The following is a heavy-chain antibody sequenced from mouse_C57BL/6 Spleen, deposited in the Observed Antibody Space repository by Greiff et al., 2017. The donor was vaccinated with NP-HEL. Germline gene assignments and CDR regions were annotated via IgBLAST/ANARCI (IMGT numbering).Heavy chain of an antibody. D-gene: IGHD2-2*01. J-gene: IGHJ4*01. Sequence: QVQLQQSGAELVRPGASVTLSCKASGYTFTDYEMHWVKQTPVHGLEWIGAIDPETGGTAYNQKFKGKAILTADKSSSTAYMELRSLTSEDSAVYYCTRPYGYDGAMDYWGQGTSVTVSS. CDR2: IDPETGGT. CDR3: TRPYGYDGAMDY. V-gene: IGHV1-15*01. CDR1: GYTFTDYE.